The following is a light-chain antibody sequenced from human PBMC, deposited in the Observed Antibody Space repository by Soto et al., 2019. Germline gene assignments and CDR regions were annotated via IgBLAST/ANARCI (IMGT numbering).Light chain of an antibody. CDR2: AAS. CDR1: EGIGNH. J-gene: IGKJ4*01. Sequence: DIQMTQSPSSLSASVGDRVTLTCRASEGIGNHLAWYQQKPGRVPKLLIFAASTLQSEVPSRFSGSGSGTYFTFTISSLQTEDFAAYYCQKYNSVPLSFGGGTKVEMK. CDR3: QKYNSVPLS. V-gene: IGKV1-27*01.